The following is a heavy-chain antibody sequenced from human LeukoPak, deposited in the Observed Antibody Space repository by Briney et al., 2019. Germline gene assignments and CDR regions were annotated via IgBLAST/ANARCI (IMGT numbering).Heavy chain of an antibody. CDR2: IYYSGST. CDR3: ARGDSSSYRDYYYYYGMDV. Sequence: SETLSLTCTVSGGSISSYYWSWIRQPPGKGLVWIGYIYYSGSTNYNPSLKSRVTISVDTSKNQFSLKLSSVTAADTAVYYCARGDSSSYRDYYYYYGMDVWGQGTTVTVSS. D-gene: IGHD6-6*01. CDR1: GGSISSYY. V-gene: IGHV4-59*01. J-gene: IGHJ6*02.